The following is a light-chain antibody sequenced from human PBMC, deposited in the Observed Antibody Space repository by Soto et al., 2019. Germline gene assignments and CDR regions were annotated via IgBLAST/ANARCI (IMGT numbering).Light chain of an antibody. J-gene: IGKJ3*01. V-gene: IGKV1-5*03. Sequence: DIQMSQSPSTLSASVGDRVTITCRASQSITSWLAWYQQKPGKAPNLLIYKASILESGVPSRFSGSGSVTEFTLTISSPQPDDFATSYCQPDKNYPFTFGPGTKVDI. CDR1: QSITSW. CDR2: KAS. CDR3: QPDKNYPFT.